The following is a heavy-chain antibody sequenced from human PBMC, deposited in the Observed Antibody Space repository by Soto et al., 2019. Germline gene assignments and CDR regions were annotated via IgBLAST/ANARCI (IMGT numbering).Heavy chain of an antibody. CDR3: ARDTPMTTVAFDI. D-gene: IGHD4-17*01. V-gene: IGHV3-21*01. CDR1: GFTFSSYS. Sequence: EVQLVESGGGLVKPGGSLRLSCAASGFTFSSYSMNWVRQAPGKGLEWVSSISSSSSYIYYADSVKGRFTISRDNAKNSLYRQMNSLRAEDTAVYYCARDTPMTTVAFDIWGQGTMVTVSS. CDR2: ISSSSSYI. J-gene: IGHJ3*02.